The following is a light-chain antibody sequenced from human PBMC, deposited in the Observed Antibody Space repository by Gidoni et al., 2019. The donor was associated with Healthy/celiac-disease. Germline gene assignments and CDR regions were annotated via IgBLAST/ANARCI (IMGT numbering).Light chain of an antibody. CDR3: GTWDSSLSVYV. V-gene: IGLV1-51*01. CDR2: DNN. CDR1: SSNIGNTY. J-gene: IGLJ1*01. Sequence: SVLPPPPSVSAAPGPKVTISCSGSSSNIGNTYVSWYQPLPGTAPKLLIYDNNKRPSGIPDRFSGSKSGTSATLGITGLQTGDEADYYCGTWDSSLSVYVFGTGTKVTVL.